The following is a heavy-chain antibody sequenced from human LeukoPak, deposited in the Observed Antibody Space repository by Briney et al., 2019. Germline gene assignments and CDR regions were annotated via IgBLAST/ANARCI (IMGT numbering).Heavy chain of an antibody. D-gene: IGHD1-26*01. J-gene: IGHJ4*02. V-gene: IGHV1-24*01. CDR2: FDPEDGGT. CDR1: GYTLTELS. CDR3: ATAYGYGGSTYYFDY. Sequence: ASVKVSCKVPGYTLTELSMHWVRQAPGKGLEWMGGFDPEDGGTIYAQKFQGRVTMTEDTSTDTAYMELSSLRSEDTAVYYCATAYGYGGSTYYFDYWGQGTLVTVSS.